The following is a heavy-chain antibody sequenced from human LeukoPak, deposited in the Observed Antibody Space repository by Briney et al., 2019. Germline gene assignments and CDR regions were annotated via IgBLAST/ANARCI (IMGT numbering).Heavy chain of an antibody. D-gene: IGHD3-22*01. J-gene: IGHJ4*02. Sequence: ASVTVSCTASGGTFSSYAISWVRQAPGQGLEWMGVIIPIFGTANYAQKFQGRVTITADESTSTAYMELSSLRSEDTAVYYCARSFSSTYYYDSSGYTPGNYWGQGTLVTVSS. V-gene: IGHV1-69*13. CDR1: GGTFSSYA. CDR3: ARSFSSTYYYDSSGYTPGNY. CDR2: IIPIFGTA.